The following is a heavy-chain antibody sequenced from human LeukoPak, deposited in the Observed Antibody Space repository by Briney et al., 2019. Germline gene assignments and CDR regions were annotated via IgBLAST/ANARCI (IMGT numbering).Heavy chain of an antibody. D-gene: IGHD1-26*01. V-gene: IGHV4-39*07. CDR2: IYYSGST. CDR3: ARVYSGSYGWFDP. J-gene: IGHJ5*02. CDR1: GGSISSSSYY. Sequence: SETLSLTCTVSGGSISSSSYYWGWIRQPPGKGLEWIGSIYYSGSTYYNPSLKSRVTISVDTSKNQFSLKLSSVTAADTAVYYCARVYSGSYGWFDPWGQGTLVTVSS.